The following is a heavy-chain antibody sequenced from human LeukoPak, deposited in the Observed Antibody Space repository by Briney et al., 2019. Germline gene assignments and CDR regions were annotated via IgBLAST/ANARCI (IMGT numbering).Heavy chain of an antibody. Sequence: ASVKVSCKASGYTFTSYGISWVRQAPGQGLEWMGWISAYNGNTNYAQKLQGRVTITTDTSTSTAYMELRSLRSDDTAVYYCARVRQQLVRGDYWGQGTLVTVSS. J-gene: IGHJ4*02. V-gene: IGHV1-18*01. CDR1: GYTFTSYG. CDR3: ARVRQQLVRGDY. D-gene: IGHD6-13*01. CDR2: ISAYNGNT.